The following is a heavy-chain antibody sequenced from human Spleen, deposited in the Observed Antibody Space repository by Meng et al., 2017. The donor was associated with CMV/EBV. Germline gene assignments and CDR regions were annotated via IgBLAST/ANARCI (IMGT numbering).Heavy chain of an antibody. Sequence: GESLKISCAASGFTFSSYAMTWVRQAPGKGLEWVSAISGGGARTYYADSVKGRFTISRDNSKNTLYLQMNSLRAEDTAVYYCAKDRGDGYNYNYYGMDVWGQGTTVTVSS. D-gene: IGHD5-24*01. V-gene: IGHV3-23*01. CDR2: ISGGGART. CDR3: AKDRGDGYNYNYYGMDV. CDR1: GFTFSSYA. J-gene: IGHJ6*02.